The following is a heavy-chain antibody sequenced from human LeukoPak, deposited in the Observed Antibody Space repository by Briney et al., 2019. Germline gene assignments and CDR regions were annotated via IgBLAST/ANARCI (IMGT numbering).Heavy chain of an antibody. J-gene: IGHJ4*02. Sequence: PSETLSLTCTVSGGPISSYYWSWIRQPPGKGLEWIGYIYYSGSTNYNPSLKSRVTISVDTSKNQFSLKLSSVTAADTAVYYCAASEGGGISSYWGQGTLVTVSS. CDR2: IYYSGST. CDR3: AASEGGGISSY. V-gene: IGHV4-59*01. D-gene: IGHD1-26*01. CDR1: GGPISSYY.